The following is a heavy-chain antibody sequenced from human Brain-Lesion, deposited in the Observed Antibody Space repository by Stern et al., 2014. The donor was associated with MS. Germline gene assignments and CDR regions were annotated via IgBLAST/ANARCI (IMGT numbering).Heavy chain of an antibody. D-gene: IGHD6-13*01. CDR2: SDHSGST. V-gene: IGHV4-4*02. J-gene: IGHJ4*02. CDR1: GGSISSSNW. CDR3: ARFPASRPHVFDS. Sequence: VQLVESGPGLVKPSGTLSLTCAVSGGSISSSNWWSWVRQSPGKGLEWIGESDHSGSTIYNPSLKSRVTVSVDKSKTRFSLNLRSVPAADPAVYFCARFPASRPHVFDSWGQGTLVTVSS.